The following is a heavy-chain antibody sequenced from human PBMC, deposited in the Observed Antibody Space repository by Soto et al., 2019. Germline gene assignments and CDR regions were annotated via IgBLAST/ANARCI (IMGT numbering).Heavy chain of an antibody. CDR3: ARALLGYSYGPFDY. Sequence: GGSLRLSCAASGFTFSSYGMHWVRQAPGKWLEWVAVIWYDGSNKYYADSVKGRFTISRDNSKNTLYLQMNSLRAEDTAVYYCARALLGYSYGPFDYWGQGXLVTVSS. V-gene: IGHV3-33*01. J-gene: IGHJ4*02. D-gene: IGHD5-18*01. CDR2: IWYDGSNK. CDR1: GFTFSSYG.